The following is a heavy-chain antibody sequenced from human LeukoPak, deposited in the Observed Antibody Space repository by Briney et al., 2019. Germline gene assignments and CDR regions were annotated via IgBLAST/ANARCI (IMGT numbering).Heavy chain of an antibody. CDR1: GFTFNSYG. D-gene: IGHD2-8*01. V-gene: IGHV3-74*01. J-gene: IGHJ4*02. Sequence: GGSLRLSCAASGFTFNSYGMHWVRQAPGKGLVWVSHINSDGSSTNYADSVKGRFTISRDNAKNTVYLQMNSLRAEDTAVYYCATSRTFDYWGQGTLVTVSS. CDR2: INSDGSST. CDR3: ATSRTFDY.